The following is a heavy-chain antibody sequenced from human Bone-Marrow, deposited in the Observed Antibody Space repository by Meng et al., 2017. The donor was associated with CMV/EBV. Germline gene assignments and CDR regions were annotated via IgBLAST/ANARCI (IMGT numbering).Heavy chain of an antibody. V-gene: IGHV3-21*01. J-gene: IGHJ4*02. Sequence: GESLKISCAASGFTFSSYSMNWVRQAPGKGLEWVSSISSSSSYIYYADSVKGRFTISRDNAKNSLYLQMNSLRGEDTAVYYCARVGRGVVLIGSYFDYWGQGTLVTVSS. D-gene: IGHD3-3*01. CDR3: ARVGRGVVLIGSYFDY. CDR1: GFTFSSYS. CDR2: ISSSSSYI.